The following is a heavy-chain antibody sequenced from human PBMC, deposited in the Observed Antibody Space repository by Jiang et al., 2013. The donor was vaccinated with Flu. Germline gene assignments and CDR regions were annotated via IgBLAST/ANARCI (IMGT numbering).Heavy chain of an antibody. CDR1: GFTFSSYA. D-gene: IGHD3-10*01. CDR2: ISGSGGST. CDR3: AKDGITMVRGKINWYFDL. J-gene: IGHJ2*01. V-gene: IGHV3-23*01. Sequence: SGGGLVQPGGSLRLSCAASGFTFSSYAMSWVRQAPGKGLEWVSAISGSGGSTYYADSVKGRFTISRDNSKNTLYLQMNSLRAEDTAVYYCAKDGITMVRGKINWYFDLWGRGTLVTVSS.